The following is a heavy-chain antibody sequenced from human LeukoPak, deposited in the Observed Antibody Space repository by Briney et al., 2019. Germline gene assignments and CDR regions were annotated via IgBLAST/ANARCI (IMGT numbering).Heavy chain of an antibody. J-gene: IGHJ4*02. V-gene: IGHV3-66*01. CDR1: GFTVSSNY. Sequence: GGSLRLSCAASGFTVSSNYMSWVRQAPGKGLEWVSVICSGGSTYYSDSVKGRFTITRNNSKNRLYLQMNSLRAEDTAVYYCAREYSSSSGDYWGQGTLVTVSS. CDR2: ICSGGST. D-gene: IGHD6-6*01. CDR3: AREYSSSSGDY.